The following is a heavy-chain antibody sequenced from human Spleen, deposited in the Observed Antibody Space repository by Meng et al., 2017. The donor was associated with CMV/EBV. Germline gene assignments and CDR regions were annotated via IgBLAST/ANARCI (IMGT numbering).Heavy chain of an antibody. D-gene: IGHD3-9*01. Sequence: ASVKVSCKASGYTFTSYDINWVRQATGQGLEWMGWMNPNSGNTGYAQKFQGRVTITRNTSISTAYMELSSLRSEDTAVYYCARDLNRLDWLGRGGGGYGMDVWGQGTTVTVSS. CDR2: MNPNSGNT. CDR3: ARDLNRLDWLGRGGGGYGMDV. J-gene: IGHJ6*02. V-gene: IGHV1-8*03. CDR1: GYTFTSYD.